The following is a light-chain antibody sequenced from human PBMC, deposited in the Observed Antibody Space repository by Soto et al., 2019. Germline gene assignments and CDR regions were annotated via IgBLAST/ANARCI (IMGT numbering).Light chain of an antibody. CDR1: TSNIGSNT. Sequence: QSVLTQPPSASGTHGQRVTISCSGSTSNIGSNTVNWYQQLPGTAPKLLIYTNNQRPSGVPDRFSGSKSGTSASLAISGLQSEDGADYYCEAWDGSLNGRVFGTGTKVTV. CDR2: TNN. CDR3: EAWDGSLNGRV. J-gene: IGLJ1*01. V-gene: IGLV1-44*01.